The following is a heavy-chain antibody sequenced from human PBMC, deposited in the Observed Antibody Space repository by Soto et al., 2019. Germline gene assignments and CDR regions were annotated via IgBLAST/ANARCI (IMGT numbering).Heavy chain of an antibody. CDR1: GFTFSSYG. Sequence: GGSLRLSCAASGFTFSSYGMHWVRQAPGKGLEWVAVISYDGSNKYYADSVKGRFTISRDNSKNTLYLQMNSLRAEDTAVYYCAKDLTMVREIYGMDVWGQGTTVTVSS. J-gene: IGHJ6*02. CDR2: ISYDGSNK. CDR3: AKDLTMVREIYGMDV. D-gene: IGHD3-10*01. V-gene: IGHV3-30*18.